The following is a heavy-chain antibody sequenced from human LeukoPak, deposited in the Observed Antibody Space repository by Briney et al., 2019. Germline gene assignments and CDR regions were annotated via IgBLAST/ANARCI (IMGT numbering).Heavy chain of an antibody. J-gene: IGHJ4*02. V-gene: IGHV4-34*01. CDR3: ARANYYDSSGYYYSLYFDY. CDR1: GGSFRGYY. D-gene: IGHD3-22*01. CDR2: INHSGST. Sequence: SETLSLTCAVYGGSFRGYYWSWIRQPPGKGLEWIGEINHSGSTNYNPSLKSRVTISLDTSKNHFSLKLSSVTAADTAVYYCARANYYDSSGYYYSLYFDYWGQGTLVTVSS.